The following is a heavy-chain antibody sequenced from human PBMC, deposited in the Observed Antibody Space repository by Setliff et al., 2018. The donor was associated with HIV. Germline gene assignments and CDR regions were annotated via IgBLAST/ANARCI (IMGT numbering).Heavy chain of an antibody. D-gene: IGHD3-3*01. V-gene: IGHV4-30-4*08. CDR2: IYYSGSA. CDR1: GGSISSGDYF. Sequence: PSETLSLTCTVSGGSISSGDYFLSWIRQAPGKGLEWIGCIYYSGSAYYNPSLQRRVTISVDMSKNQFSLTLNSVTAADTAVYYCARGSRQLTIFGVVFKTNYYFMDVWGKGTAVTVSS. J-gene: IGHJ6*03. CDR3: ARGSRQLTIFGVVFKTNYYFMDV.